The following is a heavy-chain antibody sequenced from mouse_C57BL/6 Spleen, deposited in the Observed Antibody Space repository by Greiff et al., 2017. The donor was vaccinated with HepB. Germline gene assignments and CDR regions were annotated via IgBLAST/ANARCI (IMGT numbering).Heavy chain of an antibody. V-gene: IGHV14-4*01. D-gene: IGHD1-1*01. Sequence: VQLQQSGAELVRPGASVKLSCTASGFNIKDDYMHWVKQRPEQGLEWIGWIDPENGDTEYASKFQGKATITADTSSNTAYLQLSSLTSEDTAVYYCTTWGTTVVAKASAYWGQGTLVTVSA. CDR3: TTWGTTVVAKASAY. CDR2: IDPENGDT. J-gene: IGHJ3*01. CDR1: GFNIKDDY.